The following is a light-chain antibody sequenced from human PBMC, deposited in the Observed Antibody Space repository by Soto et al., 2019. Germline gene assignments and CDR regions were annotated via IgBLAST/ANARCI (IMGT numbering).Light chain of an antibody. V-gene: IGKV4-1*01. CDR3: QQYYTTPFT. J-gene: IGKJ4*01. Sequence: DFVMTQSPASLAVSLGERATINCKSSQSVLYSTNNKNYLAWYQQKPGQPPKLLIYWASTRESGVPDRFSGSGSGTDFTLTISSLQAEDVALYFCQQYYTTPFTFGGGTKVEIK. CDR1: QSVLYSTNNKNY. CDR2: WAS.